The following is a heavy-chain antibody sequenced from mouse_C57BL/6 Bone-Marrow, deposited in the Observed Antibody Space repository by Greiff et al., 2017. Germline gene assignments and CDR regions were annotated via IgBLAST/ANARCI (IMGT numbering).Heavy chain of an antibody. CDR3: ARGAY. Sequence: LQLQQPEAELVMPGASVKLSCKASGYTFTSYWMHWVKQRPGQGLEWIGEIDPSDSYTNYNQKFKGKSTLTVDKSSSTAYMQLSSLTSEDSAVYYCARGAYWGQGTLVTVSA. V-gene: IGHV1-69*01. J-gene: IGHJ3*01. CDR1: GYTFTSYW. CDR2: IDPSDSYT.